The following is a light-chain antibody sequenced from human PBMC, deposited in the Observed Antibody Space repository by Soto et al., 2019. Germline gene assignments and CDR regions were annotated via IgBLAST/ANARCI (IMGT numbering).Light chain of an antibody. CDR1: QSIGSY. Sequence: EIVLTQSPATLSLSPGESATLSCRASQSIGSYLAWYQQRPGQAPSLLIYDASNRATGVPARFSGSGSGTDFTLSSSSLEPEDFAVYYCQQRGNWPPITLGQGTRLEI. V-gene: IGKV3-11*01. J-gene: IGKJ5*01. CDR2: DAS. CDR3: QQRGNWPPIT.